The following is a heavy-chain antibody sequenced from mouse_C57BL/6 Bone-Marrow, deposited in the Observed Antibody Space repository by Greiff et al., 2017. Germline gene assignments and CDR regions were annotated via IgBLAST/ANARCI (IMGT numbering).Heavy chain of an antibody. J-gene: IGHJ2*01. CDR3: AIITTVVAKGY. CDR1: GYTFPSYD. V-gene: IGHV1-85*01. CDR2: IYPRDGST. Sequence: QVQLQQSGPELVKPGASVKLSCKASGYTFPSYDINWVKQRPGQGLEWIGWIYPRDGSTKYNEKFKGKATLTVDTSSSTAYMELHSLTSEDSAVYFCAIITTVVAKGYWGQGTTLTVSS. D-gene: IGHD1-1*01.